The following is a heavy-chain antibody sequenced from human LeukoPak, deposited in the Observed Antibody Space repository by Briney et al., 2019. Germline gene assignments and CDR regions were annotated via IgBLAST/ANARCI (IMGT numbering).Heavy chain of an antibody. D-gene: IGHD1-1*01. CDR3: TRDTTCGMDV. Sequence: GGSLRLSCAASGFPFSNYWMHWVRQSPGKGLVWVSRINTDGSGTSYADSVKGRFTISRDNTKNTLYLQMNSLRAEDTAVYYCTRDTTCGMDVWGQGTTVTVSS. CDR1: GFPFSNYW. V-gene: IGHV3-74*01. CDR2: INTDGSGT. J-gene: IGHJ6*02.